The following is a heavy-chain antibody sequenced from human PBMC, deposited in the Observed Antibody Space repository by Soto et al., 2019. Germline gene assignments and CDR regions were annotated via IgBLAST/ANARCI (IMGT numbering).Heavy chain of an antibody. V-gene: IGHV4-59*08. J-gene: IGHJ4*02. D-gene: IGHD3-3*01. CDR1: AGSTSDNY. CDR3: ARLGGYYQALDS. CDR2: IYYSGST. Sequence: TETLSLTCSVSAGSTSDNYWSWIRQPPGKGLEWIGYIYYSGSTNYNPSLKSRVTISVDTSRNQFSLRLTSVTAADTAVYYCARLGGYYQALDSWGQGTLVTVS.